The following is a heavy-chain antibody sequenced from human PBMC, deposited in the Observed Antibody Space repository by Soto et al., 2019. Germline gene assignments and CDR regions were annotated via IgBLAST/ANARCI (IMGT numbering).Heavy chain of an antibody. CDR2: INHSGST. D-gene: IGHD3-9*01. Sequence: SETLSLTCAVYGGSFSGYYWSWIRQPPGKGLEWIGEINHSGSTNYNPSLKSRVTISVDTSKNRFSLKLSSVTAADTAVYYCARARGILTGSTFDYWGQGTLVTVSS. J-gene: IGHJ4*02. V-gene: IGHV4-34*01. CDR1: GGSFSGYY. CDR3: ARARGILTGSTFDY.